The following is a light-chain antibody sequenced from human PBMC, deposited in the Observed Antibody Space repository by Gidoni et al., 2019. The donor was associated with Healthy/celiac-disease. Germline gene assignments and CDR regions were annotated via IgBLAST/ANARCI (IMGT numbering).Light chain of an antibody. V-gene: IGKV2-28*01. CDR1: QSLLHSNGYNY. J-gene: IGKJ2*01. CDR2: FGS. CDR3: MQALQTPYT. Sequence: DIVMTQSPLSLPVTHGEPASISCRSSQSLLHSNGYNYLDWYLQKTGQFPQFLFYFGSNRASGVPDRFSGSGSGTDFTLKISRVEAEDVGVYYCMQALQTPYTFGQGTKLEIK.